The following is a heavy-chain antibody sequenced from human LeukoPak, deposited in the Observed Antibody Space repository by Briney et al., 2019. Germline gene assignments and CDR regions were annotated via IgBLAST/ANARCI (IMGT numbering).Heavy chain of an antibody. CDR1: GGSISSYY. D-gene: IGHD1-26*01. J-gene: IGHJ6*03. Sequence: KPSETLSLTCTVSGGSISSYYWSWIRQPPGKGLEWVGYIYYSGSTNYNPSPKSRVTISVDTSKNQFSLKLSSVTAADTAVYYCAREGAPTSYYYYMDVWGKGTTVTVSS. V-gene: IGHV4-59*01. CDR2: IYYSGST. CDR3: AREGAPTSYYYYMDV.